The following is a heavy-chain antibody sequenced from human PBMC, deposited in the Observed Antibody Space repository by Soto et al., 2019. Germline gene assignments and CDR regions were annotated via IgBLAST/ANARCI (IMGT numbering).Heavy chain of an antibody. V-gene: IGHV3-9*01. D-gene: IGHD6-13*01. J-gene: IGHJ1*01. CDR1: GFTFDDYA. CDR2: INWNSGSI. CDR3: VKDESINWYSGHFRH. Sequence: GGSLRLSCAASGFTFDDYAMHWVRQVPGKGLEWVSGINWNSGSIGYGDSVKGRFATSRDNAKNSLHLQMSSLSAEDTAFYYCVKDESINWYSGHFRHWGQGTLVTVSS.